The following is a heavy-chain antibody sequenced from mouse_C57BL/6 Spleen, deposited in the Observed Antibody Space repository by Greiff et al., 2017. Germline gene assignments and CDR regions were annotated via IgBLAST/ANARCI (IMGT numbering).Heavy chain of an antibody. CDR3: ARRGDDYDALDY. D-gene: IGHD2-4*01. Sequence: QVQLQQPGAELVRPGSSVKLSCKASGYTFTSYWMDWVKQRPGQGLEWIGNIYPSDSETHYNQKFKDKATLTVDKSSSTAYMQLSSLKSEDSAVYYCARRGDDYDALDYWGQGTTLTVSS. V-gene: IGHV1-61*01. CDR2: IYPSDSET. J-gene: IGHJ2*01. CDR1: GYTFTSYW.